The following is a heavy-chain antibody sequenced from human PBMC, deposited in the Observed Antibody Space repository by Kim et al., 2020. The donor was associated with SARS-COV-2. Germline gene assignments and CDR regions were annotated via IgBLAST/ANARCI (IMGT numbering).Heavy chain of an antibody. CDR2: ISYDGSNK. CDR1: GFTSSSYA. D-gene: IGHD2-8*01. Sequence: GGSLRLSCAASGFTSSSYAMHWVRQAPGKGLEWVAVISYDGSNKYYADSVKGRFTISRYNSKNTLYLQMNSLRAEDTAVYYCARDFAGGVLMVYAIPRYYYYGMDVWGQGTTVTVSS. V-gene: IGHV3-30-3*01. CDR3: ARDFAGGVLMVYAIPRYYYYGMDV. J-gene: IGHJ6*02.